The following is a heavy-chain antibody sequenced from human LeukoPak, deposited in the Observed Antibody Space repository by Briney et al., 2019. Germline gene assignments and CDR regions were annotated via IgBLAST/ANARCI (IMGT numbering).Heavy chain of an antibody. J-gene: IGHJ3*02. Sequence: GGSLRLSCAAAGFTFSSYAMHWVRQAPGKGLGWVAVISYDGSNKYYADSVKGRFTISRDNSKNTLYLQMNSLRAEDTAVYYCARDQEWLSPVAFDIWGKGTMVTVSS. CDR3: ARDQEWLSPVAFDI. CDR1: GFTFSSYA. V-gene: IGHV3-30-3*01. D-gene: IGHD3-3*01. CDR2: ISYDGSNK.